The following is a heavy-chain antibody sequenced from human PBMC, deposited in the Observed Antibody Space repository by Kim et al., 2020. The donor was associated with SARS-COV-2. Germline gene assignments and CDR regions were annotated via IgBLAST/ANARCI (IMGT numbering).Heavy chain of an antibody. Sequence: SETLSLTCPAYARSVRSNSWRCSPHPPGQGLDLIEYLYYRGRTHHNPSLQSLVTLDLATSNNQFSLRLSSVTAADTAVSFCGRQYFLAVWGQRPTVRVSS. J-gene: IGHJ6*02. CDR1: ARSVRSNS. CDR3: GRQYFLAV. CDR2: LYYRGRT. V-gene: IGHV4-59*08.